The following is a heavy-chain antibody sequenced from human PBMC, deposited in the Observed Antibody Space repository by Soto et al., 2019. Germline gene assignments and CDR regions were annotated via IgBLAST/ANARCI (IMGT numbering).Heavy chain of an antibody. Sequence: SETLSLTCSVSGDSISTVDYFWAWIRQPPGQALEYIGYIYKSATTYYNPSFEGRVAISLDTSKSHFSLNVASVTAADTAVYFCARGRYCLTGRCFPNWFDSWGQGTLVTVSS. CDR3: ARGRYCLTGRCFPNWFDS. CDR2: IYKSATT. D-gene: IGHD2-15*01. CDR1: GDSISTVDYF. V-gene: IGHV4-30-4*01. J-gene: IGHJ5*01.